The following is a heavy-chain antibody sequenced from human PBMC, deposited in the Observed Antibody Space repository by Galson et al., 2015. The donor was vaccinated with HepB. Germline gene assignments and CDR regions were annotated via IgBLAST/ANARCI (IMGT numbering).Heavy chain of an antibody. CDR2: IFSNDEK. D-gene: IGHD3-10*01. V-gene: IGHV2-26*01. CDR3: ARIMVQGVTHDY. Sequence: PALVKPTQTLTLTCTVSGFSLSNARMGVSWIRQPPGKALEWLAHIFSNDEKSYSTSLRSRLTISKDTSKSQVVLTMTNMDPVDTATYYCARIMVQGVTHDYWGQGTLVTVSS. J-gene: IGHJ4*02. CDR1: GFSLSNARMG.